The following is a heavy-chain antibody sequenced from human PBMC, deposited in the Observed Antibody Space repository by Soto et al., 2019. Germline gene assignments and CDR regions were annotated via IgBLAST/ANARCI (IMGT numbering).Heavy chain of an antibody. V-gene: IGHV3-48*04. Sequence: EVQLVESGGGLVQPGGSLRLSCVASGFTFSSYSMVWVRQAPGKGLEWISYIFATSTIIYYADSVKGRFTDSRDNDKNSLLLLMNSLRAEDTAVYYCARDKDWAFDYWGQGTLVTVSS. CDR2: IFATSTII. CDR1: GFTFSSYS. D-gene: IGHD3-9*01. CDR3: ARDKDWAFDY. J-gene: IGHJ4*02.